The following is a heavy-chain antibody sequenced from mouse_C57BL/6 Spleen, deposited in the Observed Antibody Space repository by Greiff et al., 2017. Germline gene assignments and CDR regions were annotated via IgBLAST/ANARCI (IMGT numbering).Heavy chain of an antibody. V-gene: IGHV1-22*01. Sequence: VPLPQSVPDLVKPGASVQMSCQASGYTFTASNLHLLQPSHGKSLEWIGYIIPNNGGTSSNPQFTGTATLTVNKSSSTAYMGLRSLTSEDSAVYYCARPGYYGSSWYVDVGGTGTTVTVSS. CDR1: GYTFTASN. CDR2: IIPNNGGT. D-gene: IGHD1-1*01. J-gene: IGHJ1*03. CDR3: ARPGYYGSSWYVDV.